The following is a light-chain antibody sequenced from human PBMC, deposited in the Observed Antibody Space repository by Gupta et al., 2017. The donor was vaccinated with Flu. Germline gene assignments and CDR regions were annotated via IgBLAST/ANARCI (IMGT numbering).Light chain of an antibody. CDR1: SSVVGGHNF. J-gene: IGLJ3*02. V-gene: IGLV2-11*01. CDR3: CSYAGADTEWL. Sequence: SALTQPRSAAGLPGQSVTISCTGTSSVVGGHNFVSWYKQSPGKAPNLIIYSVSKRPSGVPDRFSASKSGNTASLTISALQPEDEAQYYCCSYAGADTEWLFGGGTNVTVL. CDR2: SVS.